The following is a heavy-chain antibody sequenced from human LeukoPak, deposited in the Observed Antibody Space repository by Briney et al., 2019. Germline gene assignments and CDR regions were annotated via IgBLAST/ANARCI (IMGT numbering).Heavy chain of an antibody. CDR2: ISYSGST. V-gene: IGHV4-39*01. CDR1: GGSISSSSNY. J-gene: IGHJ4*02. Sequence: SEALSLTCTVPGGSISSSSNYSGWIRQPPGKGLEWIGTISYSGSTYYNPSLKTRVTISVDTSKNQFSLKLTSVTAADTAMYYCARLTPYSGSPLGDYWGQGTLVTVSS. D-gene: IGHD1-26*01. CDR3: ARLTPYSGSPLGDY.